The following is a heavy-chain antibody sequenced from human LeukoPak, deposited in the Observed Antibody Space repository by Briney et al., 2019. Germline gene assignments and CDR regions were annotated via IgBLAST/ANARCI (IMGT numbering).Heavy chain of an antibody. J-gene: IGHJ4*02. CDR2: ISSSSSYI. Sequence: GGSLRLSCAASGFTFSSYSMNWVRQAPGKGLEWVSSISSSSSYIYYAHSVKGRFTISRDNSKNTLYLQMNSLRAEDTAVYYCARAPYSSSSFPLGWGQGTLVTVSS. CDR1: GFTFSSYS. D-gene: IGHD6-13*01. V-gene: IGHV3-21*01. CDR3: ARAPYSSSSFPLG.